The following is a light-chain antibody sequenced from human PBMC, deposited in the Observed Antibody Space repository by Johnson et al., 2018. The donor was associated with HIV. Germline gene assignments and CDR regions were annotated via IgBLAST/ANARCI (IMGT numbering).Light chain of an antibody. Sequence: QSVLTQPPSVSAAPGQKVTISCSGSSSNIGNNYVSWYQQLPGTAPKLLIYENNKRPSGIPDRFSGSKSGTSATLGITGLKTGHEVDYSCGTWDRSLSAVGYVFGTGTKVTVL. CDR2: ENN. CDR1: SSNIGNNY. CDR3: GTWDRSLSAVGYV. J-gene: IGLJ1*01. V-gene: IGLV1-51*02.